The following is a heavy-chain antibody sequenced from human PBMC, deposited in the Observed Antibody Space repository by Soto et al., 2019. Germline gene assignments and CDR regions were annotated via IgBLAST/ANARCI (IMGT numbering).Heavy chain of an antibody. D-gene: IGHD4-17*01. V-gene: IGHV3-23*01. CDR3: AKDDGISTVTTTGFDY. J-gene: IGHJ4*02. CDR2: ISGSGGST. Sequence: PGGSLRLSCAASGFTFSSYAMSWVRQAPGKGLEWVSAISGSGGSTYYADSVKGRFTISRDNSKNTLYLQMNSLRAEDTAVYYCAKDDGISTVTTTGFDYWGQGTLVTVSS. CDR1: GFTFSSYA.